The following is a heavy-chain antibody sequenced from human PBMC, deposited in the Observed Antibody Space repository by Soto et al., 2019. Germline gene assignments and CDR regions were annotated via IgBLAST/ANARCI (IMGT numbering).Heavy chain of an antibody. CDR3: ASYSSGSYSRLDP. CDR2: IYYSGST. Sequence: RTHPGKGLEWIGYIYYSGSTNYNPSLKSRVTISVDTSKNQFSLKLSSVTAADTAVYYCASYSSGSYSRLDPSGEGILRTVS. D-gene: IGHD3-10*01. V-gene: IGHV4-59*01. J-gene: IGHJ5*02.